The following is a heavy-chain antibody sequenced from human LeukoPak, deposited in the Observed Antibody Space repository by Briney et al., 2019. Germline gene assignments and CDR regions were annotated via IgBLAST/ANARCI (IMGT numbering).Heavy chain of an antibody. V-gene: IGHV4-30-2*01. D-gene: IGHD2-8*01. CDR3: AKHGVSPDAFDL. Sequence: SQTLSLTYAVSGGSISSGSYSWSLIRQPPGKGLEWIGYMHHSGGTYYNPSLKSRVTISVDKSKNQFSLELSSVTAADTAVYYCAKHGVSPDAFDLWGQGTMVTASS. CDR1: GGSISSGSYS. J-gene: IGHJ3*01. CDR2: MHHSGGT.